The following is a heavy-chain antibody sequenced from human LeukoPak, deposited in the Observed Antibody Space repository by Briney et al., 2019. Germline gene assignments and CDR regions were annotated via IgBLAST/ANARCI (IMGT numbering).Heavy chain of an antibody. V-gene: IGHV4-34*01. D-gene: IGHD2-21*02. Sequence: SETLSLTCAVYSLSFRDYYWSWIRQPPGKGLEWIGEINHSGSTNYNPSLKSRVTISVDTSKNQFSLELSAVTAVDTAVYYCVRLVVVTVTPPFMDVWGKGTTVTVSS. CDR2: INHSGST. CDR3: VRLVVVTVTPPFMDV. CDR1: SLSFRDYY. J-gene: IGHJ6*03.